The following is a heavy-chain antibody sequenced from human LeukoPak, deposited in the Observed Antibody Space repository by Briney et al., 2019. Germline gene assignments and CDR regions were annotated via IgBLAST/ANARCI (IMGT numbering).Heavy chain of an antibody. CDR2: IYHSGST. J-gene: IGHJ4*02. Sequence: SETLSLTCTVSGYSISSGYYWGWIRQPPGKGLEWIGSIYHSGSTYYNPSLKSRVTISVDTSKNQFSLKLSSVTAADTAVYYCARVDLARSGHRAIDYWGQGTLVTVSS. CDR3: ARVDLARSGHRAIDY. D-gene: IGHD1-26*01. V-gene: IGHV4-38-2*02. CDR1: GYSISSGYY.